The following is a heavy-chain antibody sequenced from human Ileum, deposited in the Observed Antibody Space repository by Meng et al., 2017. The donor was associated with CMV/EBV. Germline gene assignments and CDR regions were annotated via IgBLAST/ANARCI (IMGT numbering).Heavy chain of an antibody. Sequence: KVSCKGSGYSFTSFWIGWVRQMPGKGLEWMGITYPGDSNTRYSPSFQGQVTISADKSISTAYLQWSSLKASDTAMYYCAREYSSSSPWFDPWGQGTRVTVSS. D-gene: IGHD6-6*01. CDR3: AREYSSSSPWFDP. CDR1: GYSFTSFW. V-gene: IGHV5-51*01. CDR2: TYPGDSNT. J-gene: IGHJ5*02.